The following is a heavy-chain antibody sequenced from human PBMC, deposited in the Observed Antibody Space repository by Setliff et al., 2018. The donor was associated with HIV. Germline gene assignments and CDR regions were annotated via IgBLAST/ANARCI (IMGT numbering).Heavy chain of an antibody. J-gene: IGHJ4*02. D-gene: IGHD3-22*01. CDR3: ARMVRHYYDSSGYYFDY. CDR2: IYHSGST. Sequence: SETLSLTCAVSGGSISSSNWWSWIRQPPGKGLEWIGEIYHSGSTNYNPSLKSRVTISVDKSKNQFSLKLSSVAAADTAVYYCARMVRHYYDSSGYYFDYWGQGTLVTVSS. V-gene: IGHV4-4*02. CDR1: GGSISSSNW.